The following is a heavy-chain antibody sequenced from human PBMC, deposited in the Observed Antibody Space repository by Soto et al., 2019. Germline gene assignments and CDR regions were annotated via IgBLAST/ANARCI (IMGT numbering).Heavy chain of an antibody. CDR2: ISNDGSNQ. CDR1: GFPFSSFG. Sequence: GGSLRLSCFVSGFPFSSFGMHWVRQAPGKGLEWVSSISNDGSNQHYADSVKGRFTISRNNSKNTVYLQLNSLRGEDTAVYYCSRSRPTGRRDYYYYGMDVWGQGTPVTVSS. D-gene: IGHD1-1*01. V-gene: IGHV3-30*03. J-gene: IGHJ6*02. CDR3: SRSRPTGRRDYYYYGMDV.